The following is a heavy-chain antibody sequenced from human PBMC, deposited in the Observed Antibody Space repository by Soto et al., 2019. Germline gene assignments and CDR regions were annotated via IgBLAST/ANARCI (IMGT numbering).Heavy chain of an antibody. J-gene: IGHJ4*02. CDR2: ISAHNGNT. Sequence: QVHLVQSGAEVKKPGASVKVSCKASGYTFTSYGIPWVRQAPGQGLEWMGWISAHNGNTDYAQKLQGRVIVTRDTSTSTAYMELRSMRSDDTAVYYCARGRYGDYWGQGALVTVSS. CDR3: ARGRYGDY. D-gene: IGHD1-1*01. V-gene: IGHV1-18*01. CDR1: GYTFTSYG.